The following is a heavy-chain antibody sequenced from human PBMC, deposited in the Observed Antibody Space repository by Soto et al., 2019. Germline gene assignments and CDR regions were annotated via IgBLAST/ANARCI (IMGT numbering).Heavy chain of an antibody. Sequence: QVQLQESGPGLVKPSQTLFLTCSVSGGSINNDAYYWNWIRQHPGNGLEWIGYFHYTGNTYYNPSLMCRVIISVDLSTNLYSIRLTSVNAADTAVYCCSGGIAVAGLGGPGRVVLWGQGTMVSVPS. J-gene: IGHJ3*01. CDR3: SGGIAVAGLGGPGRVVL. D-gene: IGHD6-19*01. CDR2: FHYTGNT. CDR1: GGSINNDAYY. V-gene: IGHV4-31*08.